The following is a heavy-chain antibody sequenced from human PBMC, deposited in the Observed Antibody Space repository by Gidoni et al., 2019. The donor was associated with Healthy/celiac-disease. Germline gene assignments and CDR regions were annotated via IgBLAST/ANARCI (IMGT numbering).Heavy chain of an antibody. CDR3: ARDRDIVVVPAAIRFDY. CDR1: GYTFTSYG. V-gene: IGHV1-18*01. D-gene: IGHD2-2*02. Sequence: QVQLVQSGAEVKKPGASVKVSCKASGYTFTSYGISWVRQAPGQVLEWMGWISAYNGNTNYAQKLQGRVTMTTDTSTSTAYMELRSLRSDDTAVYYCARDRDIVVVPAAIRFDYWGQGTLVTVSS. J-gene: IGHJ4*02. CDR2: ISAYNGNT.